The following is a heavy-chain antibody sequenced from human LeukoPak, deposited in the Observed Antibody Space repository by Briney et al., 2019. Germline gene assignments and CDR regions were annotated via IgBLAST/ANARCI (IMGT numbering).Heavy chain of an antibody. Sequence: ASVKVSCKASGYTFTSYGISWVRQAPGQGLEWMGWISGYNGNTNYAQKVQSRVTMTADTSTSTAFMELRSLRSDDTAVYYCARDRIVGAEDDAFHFWGQGTMVTVSS. CDR1: GYTFTSYG. D-gene: IGHD1-26*01. V-gene: IGHV1-18*01. CDR3: ARDRIVGAEDDAFHF. CDR2: ISGYNGNT. J-gene: IGHJ3*01.